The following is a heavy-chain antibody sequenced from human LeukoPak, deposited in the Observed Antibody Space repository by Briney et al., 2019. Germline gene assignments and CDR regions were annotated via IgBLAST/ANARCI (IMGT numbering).Heavy chain of an antibody. V-gene: IGHV3-15*01. CDR3: TRIIKSGSFDY. D-gene: IGHD1-26*01. CDR2: IKSKTDGGTT. CDR1: GFTFNNAW. J-gene: IGHJ4*02. Sequence: PGGSLRLSCADSGFTFNNAWMSWVRQAPGKGLEWVGRIKSKTDGGTTDYAAPVKGRFTISRDDSKNTLYLQMNSLKIEDTAVYYCTRIIKSGSFDYWGQGVLVTVSS.